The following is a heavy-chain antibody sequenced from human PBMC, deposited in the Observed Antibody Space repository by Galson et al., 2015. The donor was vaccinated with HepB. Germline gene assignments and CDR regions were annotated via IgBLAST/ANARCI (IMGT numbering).Heavy chain of an antibody. J-gene: IGHJ4*02. CDR3: ATDPPGDYGGPSRY. CDR2: IIPIFGTA. CDR1: GGTFSSYA. D-gene: IGHD4-17*01. V-gene: IGHV1-69*06. Sequence: SVTVSCKASGGTFSSYAISWVRQAPGQGLEWMGGIIPIFGTANYAQKFQGRVTITADKSTSTAYMELSSLRSEDTAVYYCATDPPGDYGGPSRYWGQGTLVTVSS.